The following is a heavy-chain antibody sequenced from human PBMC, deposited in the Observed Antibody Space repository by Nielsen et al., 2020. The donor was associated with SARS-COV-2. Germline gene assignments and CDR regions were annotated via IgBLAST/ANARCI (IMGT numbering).Heavy chain of an antibody. J-gene: IGHJ5*02. D-gene: IGHD2-2*01. V-gene: IGHV3-33*01. Sequence: GESLKISCAASGFTFSSYGMHWVRQAPGKGLEWVAVIWYDGSNKYYADSVKGRFTISRDNSKNTLYLQMNSLRAEDTAVYYCARPDCSSTSCYWGNWFDPWGQGTLVTVSS. CDR3: ARPDCSSTSCYWGNWFDP. CDR1: GFTFSSYG. CDR2: IWYDGSNK.